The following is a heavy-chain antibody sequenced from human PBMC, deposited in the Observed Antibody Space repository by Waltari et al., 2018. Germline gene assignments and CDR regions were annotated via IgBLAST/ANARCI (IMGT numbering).Heavy chain of an antibody. V-gene: IGHV3-23*05. Sequence: VYLLESGGGLVQPGGSLRLSWVGSGFDYSSYAMSWVRQAPGKGLEWVSGIDNSGDTTYYAGSVKGRFTISRDDSRNTVYLHMTTLRVDDTAVYYCAKDSGYSMIRGRENSWGQGTLVIVSS. D-gene: IGHD3-10*01. CDR2: IDNSGDTT. CDR3: AKDSGYSMIRGRENS. CDR1: GFDYSSYA. J-gene: IGHJ4*02.